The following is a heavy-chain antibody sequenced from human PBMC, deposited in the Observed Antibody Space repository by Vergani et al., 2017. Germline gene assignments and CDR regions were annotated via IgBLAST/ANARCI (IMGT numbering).Heavy chain of an antibody. Sequence: QVQLQESGPGLVKPSETLSLTCIVSGGSISPYYWSWIRQPAGKGLEWIGRIYTRESTNYNPSLKSRVTMSVDPSKNQFSLKLRSVTAADTAVYYCAREYGSSVGFFASWGRGTLVTFSS. D-gene: IGHD6-6*01. V-gene: IGHV4-4*07. CDR3: AREYGSSVGFFAS. CDR2: IYTREST. J-gene: IGHJ4*02. CDR1: GGSISPYY.